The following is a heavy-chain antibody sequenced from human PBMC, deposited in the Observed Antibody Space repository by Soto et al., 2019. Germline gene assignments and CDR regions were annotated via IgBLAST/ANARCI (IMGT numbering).Heavy chain of an antibody. CDR1: GCCISSYY. CDR3: ARRYGSAIDY. D-gene: IGHD1-26*01. Sequence: PSETLSLTCTVSGCCISSYYWSWIRQPPGKGLEWIGYIYYSGSTNYNPSLKSRVTISVDTSKNQFSLKLSSVTAADTAVYYCARRYGSAIDYWGQGTLVTVSS. CDR2: IYYSGST. V-gene: IGHV4-59*08. J-gene: IGHJ4*02.